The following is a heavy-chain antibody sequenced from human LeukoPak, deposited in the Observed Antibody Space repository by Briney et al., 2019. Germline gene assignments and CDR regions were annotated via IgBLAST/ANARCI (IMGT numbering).Heavy chain of an antibody. CDR3: ARESGAAGPAWDY. V-gene: IGHV3-53*01. J-gene: IGHJ4*02. Sequence: GGSLRLSCAASGFTVSSNYMSWVRQAPGKGLEWVSVIYSGGSAYYADSVKGRFTISRDNSKNTLYLQMNSLRAEDTAVYYCARESGAAGPAWDYWGQGTLVTVSS. CDR1: GFTVSSNY. D-gene: IGHD6-13*01. CDR2: IYSGGSA.